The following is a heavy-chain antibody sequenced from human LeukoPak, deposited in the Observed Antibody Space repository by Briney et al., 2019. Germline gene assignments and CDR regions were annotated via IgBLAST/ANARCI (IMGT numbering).Heavy chain of an antibody. D-gene: IGHD3-10*01. CDR1: GFTFSSYS. CDR3: ARDRPMVSANDAFDI. Sequence: GGSLRLSCAASGFTFSSYSTNWVRQAPGKGLEWVSSISSSSSYIYYADSVKGRFTISRDNAKNSLYLQMNSLRAEDTAVYYCARDRPMVSANDAFDIWGQGTMVTVSS. V-gene: IGHV3-21*01. J-gene: IGHJ3*02. CDR2: ISSSSSYI.